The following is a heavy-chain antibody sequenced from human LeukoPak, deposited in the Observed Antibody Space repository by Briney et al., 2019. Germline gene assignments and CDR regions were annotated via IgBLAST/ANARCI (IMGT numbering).Heavy chain of an antibody. Sequence: GGSLRLSCAASGFTFSSYAMHWVRQAPGKGLEWVAVISYDGSNKDYADSVKGRFTISRDNAKNSLYLQMNSLRSEDTAVYYCARDRSRGLLDAFDIWGQGTMVTVSS. D-gene: IGHD3-10*01. CDR3: ARDRSRGLLDAFDI. J-gene: IGHJ3*02. CDR1: GFTFSSYA. V-gene: IGHV3-30*04. CDR2: ISYDGSNK.